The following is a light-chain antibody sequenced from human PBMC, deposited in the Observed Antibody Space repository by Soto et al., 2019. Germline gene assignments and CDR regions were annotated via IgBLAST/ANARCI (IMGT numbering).Light chain of an antibody. V-gene: IGLV3-21*04. CDR3: QVWDSSSDHYV. J-gene: IGLJ1*01. CDR2: YDS. CDR1: NIGSKS. Sequence: SYELTQPPSVSVAPGKTARITCGGNNIGSKSVHWYQQKQGQAPVLVIYYDSDRPSGIPERFSGSNSGNTATLTISRVEDGDEADYYCQVWDSSSDHYVFGAGTKVTVL.